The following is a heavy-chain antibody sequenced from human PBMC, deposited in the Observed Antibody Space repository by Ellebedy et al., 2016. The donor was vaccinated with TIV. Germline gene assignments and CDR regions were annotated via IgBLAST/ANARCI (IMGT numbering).Heavy chain of an antibody. CDR3: ARHMDPYSNSWYVRPGREGSNWFDP. V-gene: IGHV4-39*01. J-gene: IGHJ5*02. D-gene: IGHD6-13*01. CDR1: GDSISSSNYY. Sequence: MPSETLSLTCTVSGDSISSSNYYWGWIRQPPGKGLEWIGSIYYSGSTYYNPSLKSRVTISVDKSKNHFSLKLSSVTAADTAVYYCARHMDPYSNSWYVRPGREGSNWFDPWGQGTLVTVSS. CDR2: IYYSGST.